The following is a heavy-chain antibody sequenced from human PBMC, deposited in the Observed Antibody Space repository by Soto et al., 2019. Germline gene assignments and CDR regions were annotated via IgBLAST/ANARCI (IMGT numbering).Heavy chain of an antibody. V-gene: IGHV3-48*01. Sequence: PGGSLRLSCAASGFTFSSYSMNWVRQAPGKGLEWVSYISSGSSNIYYADSVKGRFTISRDNAKNSLYLQMNSLRAEDTAVYYCARGYYNADYWGQGTLVTVSS. CDR1: GFTFSSYS. CDR2: ISSGSSNI. D-gene: IGHD3-10*01. CDR3: ARGYYNADY. J-gene: IGHJ4*02.